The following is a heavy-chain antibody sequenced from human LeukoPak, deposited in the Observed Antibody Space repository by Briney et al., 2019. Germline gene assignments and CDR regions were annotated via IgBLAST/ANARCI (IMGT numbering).Heavy chain of an antibody. CDR2: INHSGTT. Sequence: SETLSLTCAVYGGTFSGYFWSWIRQPPGKRLEWIGEINHSGTTNYNPSLRSRVTISADTSKNQFSLRLSSVTAADTAVYYCARGGYFDYWGQGTLVTVSS. J-gene: IGHJ4*02. CDR1: GGTFSGYF. V-gene: IGHV4-34*01. CDR3: ARGGYFDY.